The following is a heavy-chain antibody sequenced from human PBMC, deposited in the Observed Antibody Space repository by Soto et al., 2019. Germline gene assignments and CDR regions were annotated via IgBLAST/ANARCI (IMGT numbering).Heavy chain of an antibody. Sequence: EVQLVESGGGLVQPGGSLRLSCAASVFTFSSYAMHWVRQAPGKGLEYVSAISSNGGSTYYANSVKGRFTISRDNSKNTLYLQMGSLRAEDMAVYYCARQGSGSYYFDYWGQGTLVTVSS. CDR3: ARQGSGSYYFDY. CDR2: ISSNGGST. V-gene: IGHV3-64*01. CDR1: VFTFSSYA. J-gene: IGHJ4*02. D-gene: IGHD2-15*01.